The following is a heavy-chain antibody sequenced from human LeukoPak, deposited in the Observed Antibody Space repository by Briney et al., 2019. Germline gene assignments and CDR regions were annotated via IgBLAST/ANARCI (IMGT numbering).Heavy chain of an antibody. CDR1: GYSFSTYW. D-gene: IGHD1-26*01. J-gene: IGHJ4*02. CDR3: ARHISQGRGGDY. CDR2: IFPGDSDT. Sequence: GESLKISCKGSGYSFSTYWIGWVRQMPGKGLEWMGIIFPGDSDTTYSQSFQGQVTISADKSISTAYLQWTSLKASDTAMYYCARHISQGRGGDYWGQGTLVTVSS. V-gene: IGHV5-51*01.